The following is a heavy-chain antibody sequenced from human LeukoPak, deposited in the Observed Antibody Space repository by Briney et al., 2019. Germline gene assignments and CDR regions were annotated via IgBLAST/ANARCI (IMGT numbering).Heavy chain of an antibody. Sequence: SVKVSCKASGGTFSSYAISWVRQAPGQGLEWMGGVIPIFGTANYAQKFQGRVTITADESTSAAYMELSSLRSEDTAVYYCARVRYYDSSGYTRRPPVLDYWGQGTLVTVSP. V-gene: IGHV1-69*13. CDR2: VIPIFGTA. D-gene: IGHD3-22*01. CDR3: ARVRYYDSSGYTRRPPVLDY. CDR1: GGTFSSYA. J-gene: IGHJ4*02.